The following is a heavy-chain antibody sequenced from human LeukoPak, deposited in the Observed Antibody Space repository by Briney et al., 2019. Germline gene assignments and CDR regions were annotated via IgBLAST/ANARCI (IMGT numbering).Heavy chain of an antibody. Sequence: GGSLRLSCAASGFTFSSYSMNWVRQAPGKGLEWVSYISSSSSTIYYAHSVKGRFTISRDNAKNSLYLQMNSLRAEDTAVYYCARVGYSGYDQQFDYWGQGTLVTVSS. J-gene: IGHJ4*02. CDR3: ARVGYSGYDQQFDY. D-gene: IGHD5-12*01. V-gene: IGHV3-48*01. CDR1: GFTFSSYS. CDR2: ISSSSSTI.